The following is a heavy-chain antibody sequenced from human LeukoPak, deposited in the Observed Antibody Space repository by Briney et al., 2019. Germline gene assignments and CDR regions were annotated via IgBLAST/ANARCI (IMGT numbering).Heavy chain of an antibody. D-gene: IGHD1-26*01. V-gene: IGHV3-7*01. CDR3: ARDKVVGPTKFDS. Sequence: GGSLRLSCAASGFTFSRYWMSWVRQAPGKGLEWVSNIKQDGGEIYYVDSVKGRFTISRDNAKNSVYLHMNSLRAEDTAVYYCARDKVVGPTKFDSWGQGTLVTVSS. J-gene: IGHJ5*01. CDR1: GFTFSRYW. CDR2: IKQDGGEI.